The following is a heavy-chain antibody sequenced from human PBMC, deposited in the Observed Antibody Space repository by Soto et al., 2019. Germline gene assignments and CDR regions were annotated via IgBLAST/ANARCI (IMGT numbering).Heavy chain of an antibody. V-gene: IGHV1-46*01. J-gene: IGHJ4*02. D-gene: IGHD3-22*01. Sequence: QVQLVQSGAEVKKPGASVKGSCKASGYTFTSYYMHWVRQAPGQGLEWMGMINPSGGSTSYAQKFQGRVTMTRDTSTSTVYMELSSLRSEDTAVYYCARNDNSGLDYWGQGTLVTVSS. CDR3: ARNDNSGLDY. CDR2: INPSGGST. CDR1: GYTFTSYY.